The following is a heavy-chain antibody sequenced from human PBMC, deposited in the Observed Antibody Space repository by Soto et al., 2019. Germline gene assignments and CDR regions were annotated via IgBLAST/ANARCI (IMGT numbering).Heavy chain of an antibody. D-gene: IGHD6-19*01. Sequence: KASETLSLTCTVSGGSIITTNYYWVWIRQPPGNRLEWIGTIYYAGSTYYNPSLKSRVTISVDTSKNQFSLKLRSVTATDTAMYYCARLQPPRGYSSGWFDRWGQGVQVTVSS. CDR2: IYYAGST. J-gene: IGHJ5*02. CDR3: ARLQPPRGYSSGWFDR. V-gene: IGHV4-39*01. CDR1: GGSIITTNYY.